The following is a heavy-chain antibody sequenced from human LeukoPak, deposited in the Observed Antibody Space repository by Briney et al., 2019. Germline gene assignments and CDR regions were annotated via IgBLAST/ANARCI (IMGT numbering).Heavy chain of an antibody. CDR3: ARDGLTGTTGDWFDP. D-gene: IGHD1-7*01. CDR1: GYTFNSAG. V-gene: IGHV1-18*04. Sequence: ASVKVSCKASGYTFNSAGISWVRQATGQGLEWMGWIAAYNGNTNSAQTFQGRVTMTTDTSTTTAYMELTSLTSDDAAVYYCARDGLTGTTGDWFDPWGQGTLVTVSS. CDR2: IAAYNGNT. J-gene: IGHJ5*02.